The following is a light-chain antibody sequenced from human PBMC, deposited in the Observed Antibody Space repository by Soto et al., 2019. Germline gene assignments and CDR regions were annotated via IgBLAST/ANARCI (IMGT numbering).Light chain of an antibody. Sequence: EIVLTQSPATLSLSPGERATLSCRASQSVSNYLAWYQQKPGQAPRLLIYAASDRATGIPARFSGSGSGTDFTLTISSLEPEDFATYYCQQYDSYSTFGPGTKVEIK. CDR2: AAS. J-gene: IGKJ1*01. V-gene: IGKV3-11*01. CDR1: QSVSNY. CDR3: QQYDSYST.